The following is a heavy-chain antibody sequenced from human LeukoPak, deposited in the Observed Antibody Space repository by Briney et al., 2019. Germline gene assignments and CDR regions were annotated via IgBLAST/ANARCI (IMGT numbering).Heavy chain of an antibody. V-gene: IGHV4-39*01. CDR2: VYYSGEA. Sequence: PSETLSLTCTVSGGSISSSSHYWGWMRQPPGKELEWIGSVYYSGEAHYNPSLKSRVTVSVDRSNNQFSLKLTSVTAADTAVYFCARSRDYYDNRGHFMIWAMDVWGKGTTVIVSA. D-gene: IGHD3-22*01. CDR1: GGSISSSSHY. J-gene: IGHJ6*04. CDR3: ARSRDYYDNRGHFMIWAMDV.